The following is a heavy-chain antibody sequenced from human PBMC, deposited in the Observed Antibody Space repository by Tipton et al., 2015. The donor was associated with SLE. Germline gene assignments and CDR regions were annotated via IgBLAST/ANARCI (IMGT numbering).Heavy chain of an antibody. D-gene: IGHD3/OR15-3a*01. V-gene: IGHV4-30-2*01. J-gene: IGHJ5*02. CDR3: ATREDWLLGS. CDR2: IYHSGST. Sequence: TLSLTCAVSGGSISSGGYSWSWIRQPPGKGLEWIGYIYHSGSTYYNPSLKSRVTISVDRSKNQFSLKLSSVTAADTAVYYCATREDWLLGSWGPGTLVTVSS. CDR1: GGSISSGGYS.